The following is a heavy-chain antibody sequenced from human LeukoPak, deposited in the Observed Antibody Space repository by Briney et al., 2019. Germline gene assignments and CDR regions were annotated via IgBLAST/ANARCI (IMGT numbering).Heavy chain of an antibody. J-gene: IGHJ4*02. Sequence: GGSLRLSCTASGFTFGDYAMSWVRQAPGKGLVWVSRISDDGSDTSYADSVRGRFTISRDNAKNTLYLQMNSLRAEDTAVYYCARSGPPDYWGQGTLVTVSS. V-gene: IGHV3-74*01. CDR3: ARSGPPDY. CDR2: ISDDGSDT. CDR1: GFTFGDYA. D-gene: IGHD2-15*01.